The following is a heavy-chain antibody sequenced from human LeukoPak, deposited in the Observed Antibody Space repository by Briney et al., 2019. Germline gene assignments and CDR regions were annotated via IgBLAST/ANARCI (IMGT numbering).Heavy chain of an antibody. V-gene: IGHV3-33*01. J-gene: IGHJ4*02. D-gene: IGHD6-6*01. CDR2: IWYDGSNE. Sequence: GGSLRLSCAASGFNFRGNAMHWVRQASGKGLEWVAIIWYDGSNEYYGDSVKGRFSISRDNSKNTLYLQMNSLTVEDTAVYYCARGGISARSDYWGQGTLVTVSS. CDR3: ARGGISARSDY. CDR1: GFNFRGNA.